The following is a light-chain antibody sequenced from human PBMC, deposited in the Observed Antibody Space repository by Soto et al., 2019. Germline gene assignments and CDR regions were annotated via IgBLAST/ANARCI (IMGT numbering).Light chain of an antibody. CDR3: QQFNSYLLA. CDR2: DAS. V-gene: IGKV1-13*02. CDR1: QGISSA. Sequence: AIQLTQSPSSLSASVGDRVTITCRASQGISSALAWYQQKPGKAPKLLIYDASNLESGVPSRFSGSGSGTDFTLTISSLQPEDFATYYCQQFNSYLLAFGQGTRLEIK. J-gene: IGKJ5*01.